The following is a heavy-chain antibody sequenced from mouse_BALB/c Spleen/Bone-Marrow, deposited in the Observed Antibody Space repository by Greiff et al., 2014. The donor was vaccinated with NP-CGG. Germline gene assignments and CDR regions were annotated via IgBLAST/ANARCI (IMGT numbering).Heavy chain of an antibody. J-gene: IGHJ1*01. D-gene: IGHD1-1*01. V-gene: IGHV14-3*02. CDR1: GFNIKDTY. Sequence: VQLKESGAELVKPGASVKLSCAASGFNIKDTYMHWVKQRPEQGLEWIGRIGPANGNTKYDPKFQGKATITADTSSNTAYLQLSSLTSEDTAVYYCSRPIPTGRYWYFDVWGAGTTVTVSS. CDR3: SRPIPTGRYWYFDV. CDR2: IGPANGNT.